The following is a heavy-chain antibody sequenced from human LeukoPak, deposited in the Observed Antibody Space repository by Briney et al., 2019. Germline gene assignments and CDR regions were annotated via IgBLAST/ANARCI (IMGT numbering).Heavy chain of an antibody. Sequence: PSETLSLTCTVSGGSISSYYWSWIRQPPGKGLEWIGYIYYSGSTNYNPSLKSRVTISVDTSKNQFSLKLSSVTAADTAVYYCARETDSSGWYGWPASDYWGQGTLVTVSS. J-gene: IGHJ4*02. D-gene: IGHD6-19*01. CDR2: IYYSGST. CDR3: ARETDSSGWYGWPASDY. V-gene: IGHV4-59*12. CDR1: GGSISSYY.